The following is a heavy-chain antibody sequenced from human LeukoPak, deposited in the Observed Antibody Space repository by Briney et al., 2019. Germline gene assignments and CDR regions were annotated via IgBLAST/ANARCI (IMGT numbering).Heavy chain of an antibody. J-gene: IGHJ4*02. D-gene: IGHD3-10*01. Sequence: GGSLRLSCAAPGFTFNIYSMNWVRQAPGKGLEWVSSISSSSDYIYYTDSVKGRFTISRDNAKNSLYLQMNSLRAEDTAVYYCARFYGSGGNHRYYFGSWGQGILVTVSS. CDR2: ISSSSDYI. CDR1: GFTFNIYS. CDR3: ARFYGSGGNHRYYFGS. V-gene: IGHV3-21*01.